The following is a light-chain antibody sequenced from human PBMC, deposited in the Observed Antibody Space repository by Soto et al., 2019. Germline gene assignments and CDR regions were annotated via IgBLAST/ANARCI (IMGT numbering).Light chain of an antibody. V-gene: IGKV3-11*01. Sequence: EIVLTQSPATLSLSPGERATLSCRASQSVSTDLAWYQQKPGQAPRLLIYDASNRATGIPARFSGSGSGTDFTLTISSLEAEDFAVYYFQQRSNWPPITFGQGTRLEFK. CDR3: QQRSNWPPIT. CDR2: DAS. J-gene: IGKJ5*01. CDR1: QSVSTD.